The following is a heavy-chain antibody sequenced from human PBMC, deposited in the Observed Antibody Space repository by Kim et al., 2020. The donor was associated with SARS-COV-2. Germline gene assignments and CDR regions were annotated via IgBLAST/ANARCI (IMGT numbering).Heavy chain of an antibody. Sequence: GGSLRLSCAAYGFSFSDYSMHWARQAPGKGLEWVSSISSTNIFTYYADSLKGRFTSSRDKSRNSLYLQMTSLRAEDTGVYYCARGIDTCTGSSCPYFDSWGQGTLVTVSS. J-gene: IGHJ4*02. CDR1: GFSFSDYS. CDR3: ARGIDTCTGSSCPYFDS. V-gene: IGHV3-21*01. CDR2: ISSTNIFT. D-gene: IGHD2-8*02.